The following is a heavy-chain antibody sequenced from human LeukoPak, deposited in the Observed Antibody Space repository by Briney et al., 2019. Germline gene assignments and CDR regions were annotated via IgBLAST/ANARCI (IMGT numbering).Heavy chain of an antibody. V-gene: IGHV1-2*04. CDR1: GYTFTGYY. CDR2: INPNSGGT. CDR3: ARSSSGWYDGAFDI. J-gene: IGHJ3*02. Sequence: ASVKVSCKASGYTFTGYYMHWVRQAPGQGLEWMGWINPNSGGTNYAQKFQGWVTMTRDTSISTAYMELSRLRSDDTAVYYCARSSSGWYDGAFDIWGQGTMVTVSS. D-gene: IGHD6-19*01.